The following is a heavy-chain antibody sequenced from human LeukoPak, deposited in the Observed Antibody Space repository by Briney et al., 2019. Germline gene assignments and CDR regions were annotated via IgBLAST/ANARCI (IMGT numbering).Heavy chain of an antibody. J-gene: IGHJ5*02. CDR1: GYSFTNYW. D-gene: IGHD2-2*01. CDR3: ARRYCSSITCRHNWFDP. V-gene: IGHV5-51*01. Sequence: GESLKISCKGSGYSFTNYWIGWVRQMPGKGLEWMGIIYPGDSDTRYSPSFQGQVTISADKSISTAYLQWSSLKASDTAMYYCARRYCSSITCRHNWFDPWGQGTLVTVSS. CDR2: IYPGDSDT.